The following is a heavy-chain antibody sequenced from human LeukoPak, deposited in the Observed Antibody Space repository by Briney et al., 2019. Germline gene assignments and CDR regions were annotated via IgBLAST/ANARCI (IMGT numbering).Heavy chain of an antibody. CDR1: GGSLSSTSYY. D-gene: IGHD1-1*01. Sequence: PSETLSLTCTVSGGSLSSTSYYWGWIRQPPGKGLEWIGSIHYSGSTYYNPSLKSRVTVSVDTSKNQFSLKLISVTAADTAVYYCAREGTAGTNLNWFDPWGQGTLVTVSS. V-gene: IGHV4-39*02. CDR2: IHYSGST. CDR3: AREGTAGTNLNWFDP. J-gene: IGHJ5*02.